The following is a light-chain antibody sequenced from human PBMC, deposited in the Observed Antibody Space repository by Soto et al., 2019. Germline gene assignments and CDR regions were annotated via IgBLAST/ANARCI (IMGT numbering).Light chain of an antibody. Sequence: EIVLTQSPGTLSLSPGERATLSCRASQAVTITYLACYDRGPGQAPRLLIDGASSRATDIPDRFSGSGSGTDFTLTISRLEPGDFAVYYCQHYGDSPPGFGQGTKVDIK. CDR1: QAVTITY. CDR2: GAS. V-gene: IGKV3-20*01. CDR3: QHYGDSPPG. J-gene: IGKJ1*01.